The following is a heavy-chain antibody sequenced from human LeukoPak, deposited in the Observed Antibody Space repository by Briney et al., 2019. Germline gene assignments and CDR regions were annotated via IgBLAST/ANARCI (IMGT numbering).Heavy chain of an antibody. CDR2: ISAYNGNT. Sequence: ASVKVSCKASGYTFTSYGISWVRQAPGQGLEWMGWISAYNGNTNYAQKFQGRVTITADKSTSTAYMELSSLRSEDTAVYYCARDRLRNWFDPWGQGTLVTVSS. D-gene: IGHD5-12*01. CDR1: GYTFTSYG. J-gene: IGHJ5*02. CDR3: ARDRLRNWFDP. V-gene: IGHV1-18*01.